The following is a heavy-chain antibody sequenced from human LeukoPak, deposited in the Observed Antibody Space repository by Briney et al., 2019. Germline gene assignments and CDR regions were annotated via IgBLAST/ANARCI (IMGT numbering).Heavy chain of an antibody. CDR3: AKGSEYYDFWTYYLADY. CDR2: IKQDGSVK. D-gene: IGHD3/OR15-3a*01. CDR1: GFIFGNYW. Sequence: GGSLRLSCEASGFIFGNYWMTWVRQAPGKGLEWVANIKQDGSVKNYVDAVKGRFTISRDDARNRLYLQMNSLRAEDTALYYCAKGSEYYDFWTYYLADYWGQGTLVTVSS. J-gene: IGHJ4*02. V-gene: IGHV3-7*01.